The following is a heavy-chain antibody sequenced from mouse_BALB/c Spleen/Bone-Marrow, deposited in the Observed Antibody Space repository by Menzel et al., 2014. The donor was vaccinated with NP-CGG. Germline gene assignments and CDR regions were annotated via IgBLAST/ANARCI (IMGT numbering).Heavy chain of an antibody. J-gene: IGHJ2*01. CDR2: ISYSGST. CDR3: ATYDGYCFDY. CDR1: GDSITSGY. D-gene: IGHD2-3*01. V-gene: IGHV3-8*02. Sequence: EVQLVESGPSLVKPSQTLSLTCSATGDSITSGYWYWICKFPGNKPEYMRHISYSGSTYYNPSLKSRISITRDTSKNQYYLQLNSVTTEDAATYYCATYDGYCFDYWGQGTTLTVSS.